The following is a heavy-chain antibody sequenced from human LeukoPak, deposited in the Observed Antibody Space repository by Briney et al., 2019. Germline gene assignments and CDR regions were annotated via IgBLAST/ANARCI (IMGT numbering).Heavy chain of an antibody. V-gene: IGHV1-2*06. J-gene: IGHJ4*02. Sequence: ASVKVSCKASGYTFTGYYMHWVRQAPGQGPEWMGRINPNSGGTNYAQKFQGRVTMTRDTSISTAYMELSRLRSDDTAVYYCARVGDFWSGSDYWGQGTLVTVSS. CDR2: INPNSGGT. CDR1: GYTFTGYY. D-gene: IGHD3-3*01. CDR3: ARVGDFWSGSDY.